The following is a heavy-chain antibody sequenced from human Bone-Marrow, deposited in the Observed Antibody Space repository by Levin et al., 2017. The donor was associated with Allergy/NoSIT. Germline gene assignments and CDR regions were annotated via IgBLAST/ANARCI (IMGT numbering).Heavy chain of an antibody. D-gene: IGHD1-26*01. J-gene: IGHJ4*02. CDR3: ARDISENYSVDY. Sequence: GESLKISCTASGFTFNSHAMHWVRQAPDKGPEWVTFISYDGNIKHYAGSVKGRFTISRDNSKNTVYLQMNSLRTEDTAVYYCARDISENYSVDYWGQGALVTVSS. V-gene: IGHV3-30-3*01. CDR2: ISYDGNIK. CDR1: GFTFNSHA.